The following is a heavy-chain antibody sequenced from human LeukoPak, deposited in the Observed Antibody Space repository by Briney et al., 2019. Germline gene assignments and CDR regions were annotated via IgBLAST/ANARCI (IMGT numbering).Heavy chain of an antibody. V-gene: IGHV3-23*01. CDR1: GFPFSSYA. CDR2: ISGSGGDI. J-gene: IGHJ4*02. Sequence: GESLRLSCAAAGFPFSSYAMSWVRQAPGKGLEWVSTISGSGGDIWYADSVKGRFTISRDSSKNTLYLQMNSLRAEDTAVYYCASLRVQAATFIAVAGNFDYWGQGTLVTVSS. D-gene: IGHD6-19*01. CDR3: ASLRVQAATFIAVAGNFDY.